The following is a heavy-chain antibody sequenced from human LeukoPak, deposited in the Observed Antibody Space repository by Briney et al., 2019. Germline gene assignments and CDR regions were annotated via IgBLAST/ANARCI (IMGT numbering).Heavy chain of an antibody. CDR1: GFTFSNYW. J-gene: IGHJ4*02. CDR2: IKQDGSEQ. CDR3: ARDTSSIVGPRFDY. D-gene: IGHD1-26*01. V-gene: IGHV3-7*01. Sequence: PGGSLRLSCAAPGFTFSNYWMSWVRQAPGKGLEWVAIIKQDGSEQYYVDSVRGRFTISRDNAENSLYLQMNGLRAEDTAVYYCARDTSSIVGPRFDYWGQGTLVTVSS.